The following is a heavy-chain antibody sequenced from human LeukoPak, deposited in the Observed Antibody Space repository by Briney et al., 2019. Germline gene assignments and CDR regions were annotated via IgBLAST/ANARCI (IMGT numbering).Heavy chain of an antibody. CDR3: ARLTTMIGPYDYYMDV. J-gene: IGHJ6*03. CDR1: GGSISSYY. V-gene: IGHV4-59*08. CDR2: IYYSGST. D-gene: IGHD3-22*01. Sequence: SETLSLTCTVSGGSISSYYWSWIRQPPGKGLEWIGYIYYSGSTNYNPSLKSRVTISVDTSKNQFSLQLSSVTAADTAVYYCARLTTMIGPYDYYMDVWGKGTTVTVSS.